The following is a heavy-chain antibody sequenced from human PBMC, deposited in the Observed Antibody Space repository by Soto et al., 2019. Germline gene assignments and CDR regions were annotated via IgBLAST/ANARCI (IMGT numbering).Heavy chain of an antibody. V-gene: IGHV4-34*01. D-gene: IGHD1-1*01. Sequence: QVQLQQWGAGLLKPSETLSLTCAVYGGSFIGYFWSWIRQPPGKGLEWIGEINHSGRTKYNPSLKSRVSISVDTSKNQFSLKLSSVTAADTAVYYCARGTTEWGQGTLVTVSS. CDR3: ARGTTE. CDR1: GGSFIGYF. CDR2: INHSGRT. J-gene: IGHJ4*02.